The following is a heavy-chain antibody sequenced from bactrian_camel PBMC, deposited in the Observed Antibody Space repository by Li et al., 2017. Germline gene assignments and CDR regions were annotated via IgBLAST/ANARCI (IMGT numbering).Heavy chain of an antibody. CDR3: AAGSIYCSAGYPNLGFDY. CDR1: GYGDIRPC. V-gene: IGHV3S55*01. Sequence: HVQLVESGGGSVQAGGSLRLSCIASGYGDIRPCMGWFRQAPGKEREAVAAINGRYTYYADSVKGRFTISKDNAKNTLYLQMNSLKPEDTAMYYCAAGSIYCSAGYPNLGFDYWGQGTQVTVS. CDR2: INGRYT. J-gene: IGHJ6*01. D-gene: IGHD2*01.